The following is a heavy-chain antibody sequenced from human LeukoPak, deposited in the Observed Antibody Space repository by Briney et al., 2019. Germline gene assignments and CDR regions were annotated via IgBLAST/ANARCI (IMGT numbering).Heavy chain of an antibody. CDR2: IGGGGTE. Sequence: PGGSLRLSCAPSGFPITTYAVNGARQAPGKGLEWVSGIGGGGTESYADSVKGRFIISSDSSQNLVHLQMNSLTVEETAVYYCARAQGALDYGGQGTLVTVSS. CDR1: GFPITTYA. CDR3: ARAQGALDY. D-gene: IGHD1-26*01. J-gene: IGHJ4*02. V-gene: IGHV3-23*01.